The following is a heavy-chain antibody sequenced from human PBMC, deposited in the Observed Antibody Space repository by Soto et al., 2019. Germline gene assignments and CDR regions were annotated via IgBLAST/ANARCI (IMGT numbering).Heavy chain of an antibody. CDR1: GGSFRGYY. CDR2: INHRGST. Sequence: SETLSLTFVVHGGSFRGYYWSWIRQSPGKGLEWIGGINHRGSTNYNPSLESRVTISVDTSKNQFSLKLLSVTAADTAIYYCARGGFRTSTTCRVGNWFDPWCQGTLVTVSS. CDR3: ARGGFRTSTTCRVGNWFDP. J-gene: IGHJ5*02. V-gene: IGHV4-34*01. D-gene: IGHD2-2*01.